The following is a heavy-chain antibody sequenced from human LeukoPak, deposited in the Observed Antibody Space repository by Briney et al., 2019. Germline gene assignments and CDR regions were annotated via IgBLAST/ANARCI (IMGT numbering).Heavy chain of an antibody. CDR2: IYYSGST. CDR1: GGSISSYY. CDR3: ARDRGSRYYYGMDV. V-gene: IGHV4-59*01. D-gene: IGHD3-16*01. J-gene: IGHJ6*02. Sequence: SETLSLTCTVAGGSISSYYWSWIRQAPGKGLEWIGYIYYSGSTNYNPSLKSRVTISVDTSKNQFSLKLSSVTAADTAVYYCARDRGSRYYYGMDVWGQGTTVTVSS.